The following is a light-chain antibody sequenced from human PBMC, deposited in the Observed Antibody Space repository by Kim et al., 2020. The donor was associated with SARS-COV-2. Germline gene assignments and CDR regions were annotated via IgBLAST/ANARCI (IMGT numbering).Light chain of an antibody. Sequence: SYELTQPLSVSVALGQTAMITCGGNNIGSKNVHWYQQKPSQAPVLVIYRGNYRPSGIPERFSGSSSGNTATLTISRAQAGDDADYYCHVWVSNTVIFGGGTQLTVL. CDR2: RGN. CDR1: NIGSKN. J-gene: IGLJ2*01. V-gene: IGLV3-9*01. CDR3: HVWVSNTVI.